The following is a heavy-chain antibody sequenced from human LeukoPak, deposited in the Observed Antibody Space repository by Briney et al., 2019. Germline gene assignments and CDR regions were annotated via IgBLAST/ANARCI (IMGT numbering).Heavy chain of an antibody. D-gene: IGHD3-10*02. J-gene: IGHJ4*02. CDR1: GFTFSSYW. V-gene: IGHV3-74*03. CDR3: ARDVPGRLGGVDY. CDR2: VNSDGSIT. Sequence: PGGSLRLSCAASGFTFSSYWMHWVRQGPGKGLVWVSRVNSDGSITTYADSVKGRFTISRDNAKNTVYLQMNSLRAEDTAMYYCARDVPGRLGGVDYWGQGTQVTV.